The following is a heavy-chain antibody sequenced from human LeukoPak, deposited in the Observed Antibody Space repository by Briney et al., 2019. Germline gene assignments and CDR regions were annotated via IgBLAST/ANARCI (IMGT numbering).Heavy chain of an antibody. J-gene: IGHJ4*02. Sequence: ASMKVSCKASGYTFTSYDINWVRQASGQGLEWMGWMNPNSGNTGYAQKFQGRVTMTRNTSISTAYMELSSLRSEDTAVYYCASHLGSDYSFDYWGQGTLVTVSS. CDR2: MNPNSGNT. V-gene: IGHV1-8*01. CDR3: ASHLGSDYSFDY. CDR1: GYTFTSYD. D-gene: IGHD1-26*01.